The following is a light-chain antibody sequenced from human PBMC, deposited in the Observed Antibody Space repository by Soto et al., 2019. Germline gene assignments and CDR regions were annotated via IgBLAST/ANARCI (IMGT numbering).Light chain of an antibody. J-gene: IGLJ1*01. V-gene: IGLV1-40*01. CDR2: ENN. CDR3: QSHDSSVSGYV. Sequence: QSVLTQPPSVSEAPGQRVTISCTGSSSNIGAGYEAHWYQQVPGTAPKLLIYENNNRPSGVPDRFSGSKSGTSASLAITGLQAEDEAEYYCQSHDSSVSGYVFGTGTQLTVL. CDR1: SSNIGAGYE.